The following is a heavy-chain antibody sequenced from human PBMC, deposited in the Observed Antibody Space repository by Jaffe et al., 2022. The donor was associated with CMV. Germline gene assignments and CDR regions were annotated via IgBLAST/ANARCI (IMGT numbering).Heavy chain of an antibody. D-gene: IGHD3-22*01. Sequence: QVTLRESGPALVKPTQTLTLTCTFSGFSLSTSGMCVSWIRQPPGKALEWLALIDWDDDKYYSTSLKTRLTISKDTSKNQVVLTMTNMDPVDTATYYCARGYYYDSSGYSLVPFDYWGQGTLVTVSS. CDR1: GFSLSTSGMC. V-gene: IGHV2-70*01. CDR3: ARGYYYDSSGYSLVPFDY. CDR2: IDWDDDK. J-gene: IGHJ4*02.